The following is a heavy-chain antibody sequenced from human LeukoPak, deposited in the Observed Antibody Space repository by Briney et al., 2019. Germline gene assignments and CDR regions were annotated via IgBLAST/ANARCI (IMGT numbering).Heavy chain of an antibody. J-gene: IGHJ3*02. Sequence: GGSLRLSCAASGFTFSSYTMNWVRQTPGKGLEWVSSISSSSSYIFYADSVKGRFTISRDNAKNSLYLQMNSLRAEDTAVYYCARNCDSGWGTHDAFDIWGQGTMVTVSS. D-gene: IGHD1-14*01. V-gene: IGHV3-21*01. CDR3: ARNCDSGWGTHDAFDI. CDR2: ISSSSSYI. CDR1: GFTFSSYT.